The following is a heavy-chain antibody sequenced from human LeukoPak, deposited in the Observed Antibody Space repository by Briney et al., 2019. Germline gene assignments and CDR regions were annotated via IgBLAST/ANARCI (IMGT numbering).Heavy chain of an antibody. CDR1: GFTFSSYW. V-gene: IGHV3-7*05. Sequence: GGSLRLSCAASGFTFSSYWMTWVRQAPGKGLEWVANIKQDGSEKYYVDSVKGRFTISRDNVRNSLYLQMNTLRAEDTAVYYCARRYCSGGSCYSAFDYWGQGTLVTVSS. CDR3: ARRYCSGGSCYSAFDY. CDR2: IKQDGSEK. J-gene: IGHJ4*02. D-gene: IGHD2-15*01.